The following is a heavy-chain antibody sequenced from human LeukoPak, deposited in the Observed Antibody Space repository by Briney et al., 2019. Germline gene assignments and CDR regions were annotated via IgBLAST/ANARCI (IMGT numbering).Heavy chain of an antibody. CDR1: GFTFSSYA. V-gene: IGHV3-23*01. D-gene: IGHD3-10*01. CDR2: ISGSGGST. J-gene: IGHJ4*02. Sequence: GGSLRLSCAASGFTFSSYAMSWVRQAPGKGLEWVSAISGSGGSTYYAGSVKGRFTISRDNSKNTLYLQMNSLRAEDTAVYYCAKDGSRWFGELSAFDYWGQGTLVTVSS. CDR3: AKDGSRWFGELSAFDY.